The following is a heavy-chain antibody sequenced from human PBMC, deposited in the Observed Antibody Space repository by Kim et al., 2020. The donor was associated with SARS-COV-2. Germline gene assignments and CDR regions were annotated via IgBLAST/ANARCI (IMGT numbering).Heavy chain of an antibody. CDR2: INPSGGST. CDR1: GYTFTSYY. V-gene: IGHV1-46*01. D-gene: IGHD3-10*01. J-gene: IGHJ4*02. CDR3: AATPPNYYGSGSYSRNVDY. Sequence: ASVKVSCKASGYTFTSYYMHWVRQAPGQGLEWMGIINPSGGSTSYAQKFQGRVTMTRDTSTSTVYMELSSLRSEDTAVYYCAATPPNYYGSGSYSRNVDYWGQGTLVTVSS.